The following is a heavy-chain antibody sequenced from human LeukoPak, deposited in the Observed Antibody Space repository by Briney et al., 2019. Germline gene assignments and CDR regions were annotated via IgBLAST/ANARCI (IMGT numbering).Heavy chain of an antibody. CDR2: IYYSGST. CDR3: ARLPDS. V-gene: IGHV4-39*01. J-gene: IGHJ4*02. Sequence: PSETLSLTCTVSGGSISRSTYYWGWIRQPPGQGLEWIGSIYYSGSTYCNPSLNSRVTLSIDTSKNQFSLRLSSVTAADTAVYYCARLPDSWGQGTLVTVSS. CDR1: GGSISRSTYY.